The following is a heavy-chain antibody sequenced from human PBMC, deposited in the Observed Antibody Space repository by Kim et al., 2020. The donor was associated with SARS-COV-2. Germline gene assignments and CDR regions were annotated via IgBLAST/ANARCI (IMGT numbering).Heavy chain of an antibody. CDR3: ARGIAVAATIDY. V-gene: IGHV1-3*01. CDR2: INAGNGET. CDR1: GYTFRSYA. D-gene: IGHD6-13*01. Sequence: ASVKVSCKASGYTFRSYAIHWVRQAPGQRREGMGWINAGNGETKYSQNFQGRVTITRDTSPTTAYMELNSLRSEDTAVYYCARGIAVAATIDYWGQGTLVTVSS. J-gene: IGHJ4*02.